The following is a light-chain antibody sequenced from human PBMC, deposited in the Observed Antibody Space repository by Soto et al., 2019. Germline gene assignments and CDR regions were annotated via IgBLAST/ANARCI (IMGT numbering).Light chain of an antibody. CDR2: EVT. J-gene: IGLJ1*01. CDR3: SSYTTTNTYV. CDR1: SSDVGGYNY. V-gene: IGLV2-14*01. Sequence: QSALTQPASVSGPPGQSITISCTGTSSDVGGYNYVSWYQHHPGKAPKPMIYEVTNRPSGVSNRFSGSKSGNTASLTISGLQAEDEADYYCSSYTTTNTYVFGTGTKVTVL.